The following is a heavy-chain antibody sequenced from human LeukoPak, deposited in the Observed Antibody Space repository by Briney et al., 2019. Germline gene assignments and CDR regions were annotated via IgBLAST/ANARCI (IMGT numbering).Heavy chain of an antibody. CDR2: IYHSGST. J-gene: IGHJ4*02. D-gene: IGHD6-6*01. CDR3: ARDASIGGHY. Sequence: SETLSLTCAVFGYSITSGFSWGWIRQPPGMGLEWIGSIYHSGSTYYNPSLKSRVTISVDTSKNQFSLKLTSVTAADTAVYYFARDASIGGHYWGQGSLVTVSS. CDR1: GYSITSGFS. V-gene: IGHV4-38-2*02.